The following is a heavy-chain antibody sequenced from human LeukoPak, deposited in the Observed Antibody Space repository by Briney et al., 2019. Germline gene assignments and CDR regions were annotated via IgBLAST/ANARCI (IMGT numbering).Heavy chain of an antibody. Sequence: SETLSLTCAVYGGSFSGYYWSWIRQPPGEGLEWIGEINHSGSTNYNPSLKSRVAISVDTSKNQFSLKLSSVTAADTAVYYCARRFGSSGYYYRDAFDIWGQGTMVTVSS. D-gene: IGHD3-22*01. CDR1: GGSFSGYY. CDR3: ARRFGSSGYYYRDAFDI. CDR2: INHSGST. V-gene: IGHV4-34*01. J-gene: IGHJ3*02.